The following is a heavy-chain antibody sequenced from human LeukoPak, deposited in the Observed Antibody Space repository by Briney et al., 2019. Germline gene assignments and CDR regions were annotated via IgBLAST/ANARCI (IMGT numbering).Heavy chain of an antibody. Sequence: SETLSLTCTVSGGSISSSSYYWSWIRQPPGKGLEWIGEINHSGSTNYNPSLKSRVTISVDTSKNQFSLKLSSVTAADTAVYYCARFASSLLVPAASGDPSNWFDPWGQGTLVTVSS. D-gene: IGHD2-2*01. CDR3: ARFASSLLVPAASGDPSNWFDP. J-gene: IGHJ5*02. V-gene: IGHV4-39*07. CDR2: INHSGST. CDR1: GGSISSSSYY.